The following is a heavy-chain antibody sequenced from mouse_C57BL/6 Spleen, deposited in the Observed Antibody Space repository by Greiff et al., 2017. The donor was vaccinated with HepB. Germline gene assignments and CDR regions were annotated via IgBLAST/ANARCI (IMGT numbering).Heavy chain of an antibody. D-gene: IGHD1-1*01. J-gene: IGHJ3*01. CDR3: ARGATVVEKGFAY. CDR2: INPYNGGT. Sequence: EVQLQQSGPVLVKPGASVKMSCKASGYTFTDYYMNWVKQSHGKSLEWIGVINPYNGGTSYNQKFKGKATLTVDKSSSTAYMELNSLTSEDSAVYYCARGATVVEKGFAYWGQGTLVTVSA. CDR1: GYTFTDYY. V-gene: IGHV1-19*01.